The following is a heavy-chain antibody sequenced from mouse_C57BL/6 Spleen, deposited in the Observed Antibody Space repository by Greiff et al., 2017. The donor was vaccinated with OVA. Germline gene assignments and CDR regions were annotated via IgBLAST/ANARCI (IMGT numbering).Heavy chain of an antibody. J-gene: IGHJ1*03. D-gene: IGHD1-1*01. Sequence: EVQLQQSVAELVRPGASVKLSCTASGFNIKNTYMHWVKQRPEQGLEWIGRIDPANGNTKYAPTFQGKATITADTSSNTAYLQLSSLTSEDTAIYYFARNYGSSYWYFDVWGTGTTVTVSS. CDR2: IDPANGNT. CDR3: ARNYGSSYWYFDV. V-gene: IGHV14-3*01. CDR1: GFNIKNTY.